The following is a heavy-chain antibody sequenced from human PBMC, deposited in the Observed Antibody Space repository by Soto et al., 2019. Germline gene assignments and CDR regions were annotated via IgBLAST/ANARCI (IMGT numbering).Heavy chain of an antibody. J-gene: IGHJ4*02. V-gene: IGHV4-39*01. Sequence: PSETLSLTCTVSGGSISGGAYYWSWIRQHPGKGLEWIGSIYYRGNTYYNPSLKTRVTISLDKSKSQFSLKLNSVTAADSAVYFCARLEGLATISYYFDYWGQGTLVTVSS. CDR2: IYYRGNT. D-gene: IGHD3-9*01. CDR3: ARLEGLATISYYFDY. CDR1: GGSISGGAYY.